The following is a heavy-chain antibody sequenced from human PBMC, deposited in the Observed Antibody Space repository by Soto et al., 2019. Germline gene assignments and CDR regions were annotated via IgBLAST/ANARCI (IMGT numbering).Heavy chain of an antibody. CDR1: GFTFSSYA. D-gene: IGHD5-18*01. V-gene: IGHV3-23*01. CDR3: TKDRRIPLWLHGSGMDV. Sequence: GGSLRLSCAASGFTFSSYAMSWVRQAPGKGLEWVSAISGSGGSTYYADSVKGRFTISRDNSKNTLYLQMNSLRAEDTAVYYCTKDRRIPLWLHGSGMDVWGQGTTVTVSS. J-gene: IGHJ6*02. CDR2: ISGSGGST.